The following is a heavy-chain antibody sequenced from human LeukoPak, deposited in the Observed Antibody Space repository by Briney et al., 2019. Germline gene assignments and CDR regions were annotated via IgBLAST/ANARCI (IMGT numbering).Heavy chain of an antibody. Sequence: GGTLRLSCSASGFTFSDYDMTWVRQAPGKGLEWVSSISGLSSHIYYGGSVKGRFSISRDNAKNSLYLQMNSLGAEDTAVYYCGRAFPPLRTSSAGDLWGQGTLVTVSS. CDR2: ISGLSSHI. J-gene: IGHJ4*02. CDR1: GFTFSDYD. CDR3: GRAFPPLRTSSAGDL. D-gene: IGHD3-16*01. V-gene: IGHV3-21*01.